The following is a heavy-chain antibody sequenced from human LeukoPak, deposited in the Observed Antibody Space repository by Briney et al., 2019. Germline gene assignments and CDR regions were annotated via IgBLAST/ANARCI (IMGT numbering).Heavy chain of an antibody. CDR3: AHTRWGRLTTFFDI. V-gene: IGHV2-5*02. Sequence: SGPTLVKPTQTLTLTCTFSGFSLSTSGVGVGWIRQPPGKALEWLALIYWDDDKRYSPSLKSRLTITKDTSKNQVVLTMTNMDPVDTATYYCAHTRWGRLTTFFDIWGQGTMVTVSS. CDR1: GFSLSTSGVG. CDR2: IYWDDDK. D-gene: IGHD3-16*01. J-gene: IGHJ3*02.